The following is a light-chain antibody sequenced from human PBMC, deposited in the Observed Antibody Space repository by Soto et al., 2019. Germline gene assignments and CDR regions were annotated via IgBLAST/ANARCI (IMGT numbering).Light chain of an antibody. J-gene: IGKJ4*01. CDR2: GAS. CDR1: QTISSW. CDR3: QKVHDYPIT. V-gene: IGKV1-5*01. Sequence: DMQMPQSLSTLSGSVGAQVTITCRASQTISSWLAWYQQKPGKANKVLIYGASTLQSGVPRRFGGSGSGTAFTLTISSLQPEQFANYYCQKVHDYPITFGGGTKVDIK.